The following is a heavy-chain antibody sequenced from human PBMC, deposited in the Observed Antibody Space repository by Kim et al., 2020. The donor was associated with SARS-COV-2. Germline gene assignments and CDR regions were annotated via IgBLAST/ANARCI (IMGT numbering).Heavy chain of an antibody. CDR2: ISYDGGNK. V-gene: IGHV3-30*04. D-gene: IGHD5-18*01. Sequence: GGSLRLSCAASGFTFSSYAMHWVRQAPGKGLVWVAFISYDGGNKYYADSVKGRFTISRDNSKNTLYLQMNSLRAEDTAVYYCARRGYTAILYYFDYWGQGTLVTVSS. J-gene: IGHJ4*02. CDR3: ARRGYTAILYYFDY. CDR1: GFTFSSYA.